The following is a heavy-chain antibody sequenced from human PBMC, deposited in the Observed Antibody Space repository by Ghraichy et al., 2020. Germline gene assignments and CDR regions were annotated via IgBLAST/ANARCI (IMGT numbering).Heavy chain of an antibody. CDR2: IYRGGTT. CDR1: DYSITSDYY. Sequence: SETLSPTCSVSDYSITSDYYWGWIRQPPGKGLEWIGSIYRGGTTDYNPSLKSRVTISLDASKSQFSLKLSSVTAADTAVYYCAGDQNNRSWFYFWGQGSLVTVSS. CDR3: AGDQNNRSWFYF. V-gene: IGHV4-38-2*02. D-gene: IGHD1-14*01. J-gene: IGHJ5*01.